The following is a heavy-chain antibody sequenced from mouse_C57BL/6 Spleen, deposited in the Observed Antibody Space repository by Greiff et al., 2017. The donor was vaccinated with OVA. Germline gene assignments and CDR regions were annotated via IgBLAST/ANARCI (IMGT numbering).Heavy chain of an antibody. D-gene: IGHD1-1*02. V-gene: IGHV1-53*01. CDR1: GYTFTSYW. CDR2: INPSNGGT. Sequence: QVQLQQPGTELVKPGASVKLSCKASGYTFTSYWMHWVKQRPGQGLEWIGNINPSNGGTNYNEKFKSKATLTVDKSSSTAYLQLSSLTSEDSAVYYSAPYGPPYAMDYWGQGTSVTVSS. J-gene: IGHJ4*01. CDR3: APYGPPYAMDY.